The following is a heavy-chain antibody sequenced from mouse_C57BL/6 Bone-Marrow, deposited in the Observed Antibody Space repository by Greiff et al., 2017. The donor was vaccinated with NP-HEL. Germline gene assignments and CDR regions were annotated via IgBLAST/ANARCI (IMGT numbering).Heavy chain of an antibody. J-gene: IGHJ4*01. Sequence: QVQLQQSGAELVKPGASVKISCKASGYAFSSYWMNWVKQRPGKGLEWIGQIYPGDGDTNYNGKFKGKATLTADKSSSTAYMQLSSLTSEDSAVYFCARSGRRGYAMDYWGQGTSVTVSS. V-gene: IGHV1-80*01. CDR3: ARSGRRGYAMDY. CDR1: GYAFSSYW. CDR2: IYPGDGDT.